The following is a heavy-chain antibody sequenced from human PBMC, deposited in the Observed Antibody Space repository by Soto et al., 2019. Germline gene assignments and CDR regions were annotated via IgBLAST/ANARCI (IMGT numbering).Heavy chain of an antibody. Sequence: GGSLRLSCAASGFTFSSYAMHWVRQAPGKGLEWVAVIWYDGSNKYYADSVKGRFTISRDNSKNTLYLQMNSLRAEDTAVYYCARGQTYYYDSSGYRSLDYWGQGTLVTVSS. D-gene: IGHD3-22*01. J-gene: IGHJ4*02. CDR3: ARGQTYYYDSSGYRSLDY. CDR2: IWYDGSNK. V-gene: IGHV3-33*08. CDR1: GFTFSSYA.